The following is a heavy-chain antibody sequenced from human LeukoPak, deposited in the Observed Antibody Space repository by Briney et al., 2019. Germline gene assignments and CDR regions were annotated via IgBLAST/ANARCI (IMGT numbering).Heavy chain of an antibody. CDR1: GYTFTSYG. J-gene: IGHJ4*02. V-gene: IGHV1-18*01. Sequence: ASVKVSCKASGYTFTSYGISWVRQAPGQGPEWIGWIGADNGNTNYARKLQGRVTMTTDTSTSTAYMELRSLRSDDTAVYYCASEDYTADSRFDYWGQGTLVTVSS. CDR2: IGADNGNT. CDR3: ASEDYTADSRFDY. D-gene: IGHD3-3*01.